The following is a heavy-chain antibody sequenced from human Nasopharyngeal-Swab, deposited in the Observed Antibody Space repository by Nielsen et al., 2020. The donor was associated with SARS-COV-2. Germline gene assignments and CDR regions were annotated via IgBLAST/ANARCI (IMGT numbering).Heavy chain of an antibody. V-gene: IGHV3-48*04. CDR2: IGVTSSTR. CDR3: ARGGSSWPHWYFDL. CDR1: GLIFSNYN. J-gene: IGHJ2*01. Sequence: GESLKISCAASGLIFSNYNMNWVRQAPGKGLEWVSYIGVTSSTRYYADSLRGRFTISRDNAKNSLYLQMNSLRAEDTAVYYCARGGSSWPHWYFDLWGRGTLVTVSS. D-gene: IGHD6-13*01.